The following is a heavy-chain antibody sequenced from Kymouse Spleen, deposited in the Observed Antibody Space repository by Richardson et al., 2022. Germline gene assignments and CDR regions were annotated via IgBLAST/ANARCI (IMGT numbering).Heavy chain of an antibody. CDR1: GFTFSSYG. CDR2: ISYDGSNK. V-gene: IGHV3-30*18. CDR3: AKKGLLWFGEPGY. Sequence: QVQLVESGGGVVQPGRSLRLSCAASGFTFSSYGMHWVRQAPGKGLEWVAVISYDGSNKYYADSVKGRFTISRDNSKNTLYLQMNSLRAEDTAVYYCAKKGLLWFGEPGYWGQGTLVTVSS. D-gene: IGHD3-10*01. J-gene: IGHJ4*02.